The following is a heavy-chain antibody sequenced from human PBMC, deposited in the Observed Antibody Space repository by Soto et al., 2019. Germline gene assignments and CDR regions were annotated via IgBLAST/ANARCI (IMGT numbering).Heavy chain of an antibody. J-gene: IGHJ5*02. V-gene: IGHV1-69*02. D-gene: IGHD2-2*02. CDR2: IIPILGIA. CDR1: GGTFSSYT. Sequence: ASVKVSCKASGGTFSSYTISWVRQAPGQGLEWMGRIIPILGIANYAQKFQGRVTITADKSTSTAYMELSSLRSEDTAVYYCARQYCSSTSCYNNWFDLWGQGTLVTVSS. CDR3: ARQYCSSTSCYNNWFDL.